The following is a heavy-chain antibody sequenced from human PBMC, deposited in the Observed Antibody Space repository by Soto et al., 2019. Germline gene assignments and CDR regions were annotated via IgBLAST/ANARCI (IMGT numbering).Heavy chain of an antibody. CDR2: IYWDDDK. CDR1: GFSLSTSGVG. D-gene: IGHD1-20*01. Sequence: SGPTLVNPTQTLTLTCTFSGFSLSTSGVGVGWIRRPPGKALEWLALIYWDDDKRYSPSLKSRLTITKDTSKNQVVLTMTNMDPVDTATYYCTHKPSTVYYFDYWGQGALVTVSS. V-gene: IGHV2-5*02. J-gene: IGHJ4*02. CDR3: THKPSTVYYFDY.